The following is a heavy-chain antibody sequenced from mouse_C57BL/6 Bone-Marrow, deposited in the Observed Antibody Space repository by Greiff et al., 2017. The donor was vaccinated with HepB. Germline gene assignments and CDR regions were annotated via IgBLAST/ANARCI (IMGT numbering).Heavy chain of an antibody. CDR1: GYTFTSSG. D-gene: IGHD1-1*01. CDR2: IYPRSGNT. CDR3: ERGENLVLQSDV. J-gene: IGHJ1*03. Sequence: QVQLKQSGAELARPGASVKLSCKASGYTFTSSGISWVKQRNGQGIEWIGEIYPRSGNTYYNEKFKVKATLTADKSSSTAYMELRSLTSEASAVYFWERGENLVLQSDVWGTGTTVTVSS. V-gene: IGHV1-81*01.